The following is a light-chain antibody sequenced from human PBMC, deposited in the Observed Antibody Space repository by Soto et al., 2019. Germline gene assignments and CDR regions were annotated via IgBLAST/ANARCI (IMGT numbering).Light chain of an antibody. CDR2: AAS. V-gene: IGKV1-39*01. J-gene: IGKJ1*01. CDR3: QQYMSYS. Sequence: DIQMTQSPSSLSASVGDRVTITCRASQSISSYLNWYQQKPGKAPKLLIYAASSLQSGVPSGFSGSGSATEFTLTISSLQPDDFATYYCQQYMSYSFGQGTKVDIK. CDR1: QSISSY.